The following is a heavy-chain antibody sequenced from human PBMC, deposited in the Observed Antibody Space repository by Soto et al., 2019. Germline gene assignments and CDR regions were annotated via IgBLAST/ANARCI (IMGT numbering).Heavy chain of an antibody. D-gene: IGHD1-26*01. CDR2: INWNSGRI. Sequence: EVQLVESGGGLVQPGRSLRLSCAASGFTFDDYAMHWVREAPGKGLEWVSGINWNSGRIGYADSVKGRFTISRDNAENSLYLQMNSLRAEDTALYYCAKVGGSDYFYYGMDVWGQGTTVTVSS. V-gene: IGHV3-9*01. CDR1: GFTFDDYA. CDR3: AKVGGSDYFYYGMDV. J-gene: IGHJ6*02.